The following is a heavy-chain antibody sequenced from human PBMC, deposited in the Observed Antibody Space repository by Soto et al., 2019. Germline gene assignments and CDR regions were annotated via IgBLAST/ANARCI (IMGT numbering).Heavy chain of an antibody. CDR3: ATVRCYRQDFDAFDI. CDR1: GFSFSNYA. V-gene: IGHV3-30-3*01. Sequence: QVQLVESGGGVVQPGRSLRLSCVASGFSFSNYAMHWVRQAPGKGLEWVAVISYDGSNKYYADSVKGRFTISRDNSKNTLYLQMNNLRTEDTAVYYCATVRCYRQDFDAFDIWGQGTMVTVSS. J-gene: IGHJ3*02. CDR2: ISYDGSNK. D-gene: IGHD3-16*02.